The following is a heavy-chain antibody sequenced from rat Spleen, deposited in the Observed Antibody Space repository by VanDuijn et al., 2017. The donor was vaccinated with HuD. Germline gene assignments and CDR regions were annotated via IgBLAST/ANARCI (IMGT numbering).Heavy chain of an antibody. Sequence: EVQLVESGGGLVQPGGSLKLSCVASGFTFSTFPMAWVRQAPTKGLDWVASISYDGSNTYYRDSVKGRFTISRDNGRSTLYLELDSLRSEDMATYYCVRQGYLRDWYFDFWGPGTMVTVSS. V-gene: IGHV5-29*01. J-gene: IGHJ1*01. CDR3: VRQGYLRDWYFDF. CDR2: ISYDGSNT. CDR1: GFTFSTFP. D-gene: IGHD2-5*01.